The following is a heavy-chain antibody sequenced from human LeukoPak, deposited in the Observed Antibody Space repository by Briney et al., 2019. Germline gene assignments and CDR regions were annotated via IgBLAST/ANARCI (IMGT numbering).Heavy chain of an antibody. J-gene: IGHJ4*02. Sequence: PSETLSLTCTVSGGSISSHYWSSLRQPPGKGLEGLRYIYYSGSTNYNPSLKRRVTISVDTSKNQFSLKLSSETGADTAVYYCEKAVAGTVSEFDYWGQGTLVTVSS. V-gene: IGHV4-59*11. D-gene: IGHD6-19*01. CDR1: GGSISSHY. CDR2: IYYSGST. CDR3: EKAVAGTVSEFDY.